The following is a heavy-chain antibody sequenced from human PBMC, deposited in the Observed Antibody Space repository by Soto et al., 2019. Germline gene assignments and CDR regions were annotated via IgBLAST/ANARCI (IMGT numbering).Heavy chain of an antibody. J-gene: IGHJ4*02. CDR1: GCAFSNYG. CDR2: ISYDGTNK. Sequence: PGRPLRLSCAASGCAFSNYGMHCVRQAPGKGLEWVTVISYDGTNKYYADSVKGRFTISRDNSKNTLYLQMNSLRAEDTSIYYCAKDKGIRGGIMDYWGQGPLVTVYS. CDR3: AKDKGIRGGIMDY. V-gene: IGHV3-30*18. D-gene: IGHD3-16*01.